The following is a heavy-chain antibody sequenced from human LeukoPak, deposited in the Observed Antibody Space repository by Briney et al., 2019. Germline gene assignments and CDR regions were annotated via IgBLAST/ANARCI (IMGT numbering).Heavy chain of an antibody. V-gene: IGHV1-18*01. CDR3: ARGTLSGVWGSYRLSDY. CDR2: ISAYNGNT. D-gene: IGHD3-16*02. J-gene: IGHJ4*02. CDR1: GFTFTSFG. Sequence: GASVKVSCKASGFTFTSFGFSWVRQAPGQGLEWMGWISAYNGNTNYAQKLQGRVTMTTDTSTSTAYMELRSLRSDDTAVYYCARGTLSGVWGSYRLSDYWGQGTLVTVSS.